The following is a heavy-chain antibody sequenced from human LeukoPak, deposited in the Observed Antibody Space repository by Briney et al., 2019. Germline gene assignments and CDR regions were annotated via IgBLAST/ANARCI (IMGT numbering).Heavy chain of an antibody. Sequence: GESLRLSCRASGYIFTTYWMGWVRQMPGKGLEWVGNIYPGDSDIIYSPSFQGHVTISADNSINTAYLQWSSLKASDTAMYYCARRGYGYNYWFDHWGQGTLVTVSS. CDR2: IYPGDSDI. CDR1: GYIFTTYW. CDR3: ARRGYGYNYWFDH. J-gene: IGHJ5*02. D-gene: IGHD1-1*01. V-gene: IGHV5-51*03.